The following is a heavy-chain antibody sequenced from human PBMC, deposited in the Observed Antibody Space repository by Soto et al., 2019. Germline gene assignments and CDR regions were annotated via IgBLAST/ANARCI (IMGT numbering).Heavy chain of an antibody. CDR2: ISAYNGNT. CDR3: ARDGSFAVVHWLHS. CDR1: GYTFTSYV. J-gene: IGHJ5*01. V-gene: IGHV1-18*01. D-gene: IGHD3-3*01. Sequence: ASVKVYCKASGYTFTSYVISWVLQAPGQGLEWMGWISAYNGNTNYAQKLQGRVTMTTDTSTSTAYMELRSLRSDDTAVYYCARDGSFAVVHWLHSWGQGTLVNVPQ.